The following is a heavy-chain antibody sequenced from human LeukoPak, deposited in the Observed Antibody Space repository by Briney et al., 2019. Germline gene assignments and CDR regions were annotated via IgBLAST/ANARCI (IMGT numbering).Heavy chain of an antibody. CDR1: GGSISSSSYY. D-gene: IGHD2-21*02. CDR3: ARHRVYCGGDCYSSPFDY. J-gene: IGHJ4*02. CDR2: INHSGST. Sequence: SETLSLTCTVPGGSISSSSYYWSWIRQPPGKGLEWIGEINHSGSTNYNPSLKSRVTISVDTSKNQFSLKLSSVTAADTAVYYCARHRVYCGGDCYSSPFDYWGQGTLVTVSS. V-gene: IGHV4-39*01.